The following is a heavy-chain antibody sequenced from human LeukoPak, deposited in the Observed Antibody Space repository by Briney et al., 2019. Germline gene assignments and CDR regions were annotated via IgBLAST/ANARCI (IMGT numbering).Heavy chain of an antibody. CDR2: IWYDGSNK. CDR3: AKAEGYDILTGLDY. V-gene: IGHV3-33*06. J-gene: IGHJ4*02. D-gene: IGHD3-9*01. Sequence: GGSLRLSCAASGFTFNEFGVHWVRQAPGQGLEWVALIWYDGSNKYYADSVKGRSTISRDNSKNTLYLQMNSLRTEDTAVYYCAKAEGYDILTGLDYWGQGTLVTVSS. CDR1: GFTFNEFG.